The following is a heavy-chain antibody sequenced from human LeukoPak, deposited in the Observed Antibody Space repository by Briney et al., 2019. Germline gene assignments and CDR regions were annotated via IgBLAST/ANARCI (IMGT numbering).Heavy chain of an antibody. Sequence: SETLSLTCAVYGGSFSGYYWSWIRQPPGKGLEWIGEINHSGSTNYNPSLKSRVTISVDTSKNQFSLKLSSVTAADTAVYYCADGTSPSKYFQHWGQGTLVTVSS. D-gene: IGHD5-24*01. CDR1: GGSFSGYY. CDR3: ADGTSPSKYFQH. J-gene: IGHJ1*01. CDR2: INHSGST. V-gene: IGHV4-34*01.